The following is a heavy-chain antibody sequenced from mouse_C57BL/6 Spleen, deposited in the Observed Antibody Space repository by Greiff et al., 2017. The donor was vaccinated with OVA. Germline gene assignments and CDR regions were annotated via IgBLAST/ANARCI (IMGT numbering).Heavy chain of an antibody. V-gene: IGHV1-80*01. CDR1: GYAFSSYW. J-gene: IGHJ4*01. CDR2: IYPGDGDT. D-gene: IGHD2-4*01. CDR3: ASIYYDYDEGAMDY. Sequence: QVQLKESGAELVKPGASVKISCKASGYAFSSYWMNWVKQRPGKGLEWIGQIYPGDGDTNYNGKFKGKATLTADKSSSTAYMQLSSLTSEDSAVYFCASIYYDYDEGAMDYWGQGTSVTVSS.